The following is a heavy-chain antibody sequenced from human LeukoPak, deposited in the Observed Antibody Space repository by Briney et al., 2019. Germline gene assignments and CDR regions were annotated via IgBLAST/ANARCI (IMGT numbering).Heavy chain of an antibody. CDR2: IRYAGSNK. Sequence: GASLILSRAASGFTFSGSGMHLVHQAPGKGLEWLTYIRYAGSNKYYADSVKGRFTISRDNSKNTLYLQMDSLRAEDTAVYYCARDYDFWSGYYSPTRGYFGYWGQGTLVTVSS. J-gene: IGHJ4*02. CDR1: GFTFSGSG. D-gene: IGHD3-3*01. CDR3: ARDYDFWSGYYSPTRGYFGY. V-gene: IGHV3-30*02.